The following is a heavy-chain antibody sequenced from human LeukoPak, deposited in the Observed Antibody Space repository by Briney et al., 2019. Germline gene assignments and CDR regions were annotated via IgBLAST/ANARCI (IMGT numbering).Heavy chain of an antibody. CDR3: ARPLMGGWNYGNDAFDI. J-gene: IGHJ3*02. CDR1: GYTFTGYY. D-gene: IGHD1-7*01. Sequence: GASVKVSCKASGYTFTGYYMHWVRQAPGQGLEWMGWINPNSGGTNYAQKFQGRVTMTRDTSISTAYMELSSLRSEDTAVYYCARPLMGGWNYGNDAFDIWGQGTMVTVSS. CDR2: INPNSGGT. V-gene: IGHV1-2*02.